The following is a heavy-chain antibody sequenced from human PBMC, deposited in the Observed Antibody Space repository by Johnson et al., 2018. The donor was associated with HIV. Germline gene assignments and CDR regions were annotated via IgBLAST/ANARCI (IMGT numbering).Heavy chain of an antibody. V-gene: IGHV3-15*01. CDR1: GFTFSDAW. CDR3: TTASSTTLLDAFDI. J-gene: IGHJ3*02. CDR2: IKSKTDGGTT. Sequence: VQLVESGGGLVKPGGSLRVSCAASGFTFSDAWMSWVRQAPGKGLEWVGRIKSKTDGGTTDYAAPVQGRFTISRDDSKNTLYLQKNSLKTDDTAMYYCTTASSTTLLDAFDIWGQGTMVTVSS. D-gene: IGHD4-11*01.